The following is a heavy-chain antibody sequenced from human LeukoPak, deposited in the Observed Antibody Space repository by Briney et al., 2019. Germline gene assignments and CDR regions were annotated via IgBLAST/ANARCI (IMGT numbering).Heavy chain of an antibody. V-gene: IGHV3-23*01. CDR2: ISGSGGST. CDR3: ANRSPTMGYGMDV. D-gene: IGHD3-10*01. Sequence: SGGSLRLSCAASGFTFSSYAMSWVRQAPGKGLEWVSAISGSGGSTYYADSVKGRFTISRDNSKNTLYLQMNSLRAEDTAVYYRANRSPTMGYGMDVWGQGTTVTVSS. CDR1: GFTFSSYA. J-gene: IGHJ6*02.